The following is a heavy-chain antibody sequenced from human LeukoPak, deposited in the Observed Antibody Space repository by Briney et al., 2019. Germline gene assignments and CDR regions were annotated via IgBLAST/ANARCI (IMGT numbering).Heavy chain of an antibody. CDR3: ASNPRTTLLLDY. V-gene: IGHV1-69*05. J-gene: IGHJ4*02. CDR2: IIPIFGTA. D-gene: IGHD1-14*01. CDR1: GGTFSSYA. Sequence: SSVKVSCKASGGTFSSYATSWVRQAPGQGLEWMGRIIPIFGTANYAQKFQGRVTITTDESTSTAYMELSSLRSEDTAVYYCASNPRTTLLLDYWGQGTLVTVSS.